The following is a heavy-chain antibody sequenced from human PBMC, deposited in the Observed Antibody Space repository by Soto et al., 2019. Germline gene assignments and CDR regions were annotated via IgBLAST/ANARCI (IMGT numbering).Heavy chain of an antibody. CDR2: IIPIFGTA. D-gene: IGHD2-2*01. Sequence: SVKVSCKASGGTFSSYAISWVRQAPGQGLEWMGGIIPIFGTANYAQKFQGRVTITADESTSTAYMELSSLRSEDTAVYYCARSNCISTSCFSSREDDWGQGTLVTVSS. V-gene: IGHV1-69*13. J-gene: IGHJ4*02. CDR3: ARSNCISTSCFSSREDD. CDR1: GGTFSSYA.